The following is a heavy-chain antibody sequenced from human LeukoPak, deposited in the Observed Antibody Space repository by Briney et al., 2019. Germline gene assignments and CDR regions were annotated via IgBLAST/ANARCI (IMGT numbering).Heavy chain of an antibody. V-gene: IGHV3-30*18. CDR3: AKESPYYDYVWGSYRPTYFDY. CDR1: GFIFNSHW. D-gene: IGHD3-16*02. Sequence: GGSLRLSCAGSGFIFNSHWMTWVRQAPGKGLEWVAVISYAGSNKYYADSVKGRFTISRDNSKNTLYLQMNSLRAEDTAVYYCAKESPYYDYVWGSYRPTYFDYWGQGTLVTVSS. J-gene: IGHJ4*02. CDR2: ISYAGSNK.